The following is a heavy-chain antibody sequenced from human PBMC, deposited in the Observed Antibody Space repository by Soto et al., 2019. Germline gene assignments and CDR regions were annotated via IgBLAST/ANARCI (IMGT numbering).Heavy chain of an antibody. CDR2: ISYSGST. D-gene: IGHD3-16*01. Sequence: SETLSLTCTVSGDSISSYHRNWIRQPPGKGLEWIGYISYSGSTNYNPSLKSRVTISLDTSKNQFSLKLTSVTAADTAVYYCVRRVSMAAATIGGDNWLDPWGQGTLVT. V-gene: IGHV4-59*08. J-gene: IGHJ5*02. CDR3: VRRVSMAAATIGGDNWLDP. CDR1: GDSISSYH.